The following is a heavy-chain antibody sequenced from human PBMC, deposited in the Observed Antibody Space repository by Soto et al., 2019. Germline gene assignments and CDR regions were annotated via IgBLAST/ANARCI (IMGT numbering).Heavy chain of an antibody. CDR2: ITWNSGHI. CDR3: AKGRSSMIVVVMDY. V-gene: IGHV3-9*01. D-gene: IGHD3-22*01. CDR1: VFNCDDSA. Sequence: SLRISCVASVFNCDDSAMNWVRQVPGKGLEWVSGITWNSGHILYADSVKGRFTISRDNAKKSLYLELNSLRPEDTALYYCAKGRSSMIVVVMDYWGQGTPVTVS. J-gene: IGHJ4*02.